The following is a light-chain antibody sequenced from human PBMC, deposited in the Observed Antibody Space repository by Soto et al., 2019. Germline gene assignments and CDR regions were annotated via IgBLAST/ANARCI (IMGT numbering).Light chain of an antibody. Sequence: DIQMTQSPSTLSASVGDRVTITCRASQSISSWLAWYQQKPGEAPKLLIYDASSLESGVPSRFSGSGSGTEFTLTISSLQPDDFATYYCQQLNSYPLTFGQGTRLEIK. CDR1: QSISSW. J-gene: IGKJ5*01. CDR2: DAS. CDR3: QQLNSYPLT. V-gene: IGKV1-5*01.